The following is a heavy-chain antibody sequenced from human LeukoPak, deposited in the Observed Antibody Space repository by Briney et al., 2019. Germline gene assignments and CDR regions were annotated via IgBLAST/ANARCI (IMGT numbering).Heavy chain of an antibody. CDR1: GGSFSGYY. J-gene: IGHJ4*02. CDR2: INHSGST. CDR3: ATAGGSASRTFDY. D-gene: IGHD6-6*01. Sequence: SETLSLTCAVYGGSFSGYYWSWIRQPPGKGLEWIGEINHSGSTNYNPSLKCRVPISVATSKNQFSLKLCSVTAADTAVYYCATAGGSASRTFDYWGQGALVTVSS. V-gene: IGHV4-34*01.